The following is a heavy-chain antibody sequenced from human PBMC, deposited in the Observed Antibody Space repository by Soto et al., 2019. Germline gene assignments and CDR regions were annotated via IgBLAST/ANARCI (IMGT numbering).Heavy chain of an antibody. CDR2: IYYSGST. D-gene: IGHD3-9*01. Sequence: QVQLQESGPGLVKPSQTLSLTCTVSGGSISSGGYYWSWIRQHPGKGLEWIGYIYYSGSTYYNPSPKGRVTISVDTSKTQFLLKLGSVTAADTAVYYCARTVLRYFDWFDYWGPGTLVTVSS. J-gene: IGHJ4*02. CDR3: ARTVLRYFDWFDY. V-gene: IGHV4-31*03. CDR1: GGSISSGGYY.